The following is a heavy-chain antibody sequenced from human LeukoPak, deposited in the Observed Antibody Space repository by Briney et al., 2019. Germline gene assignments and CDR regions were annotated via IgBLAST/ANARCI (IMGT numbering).Heavy chain of an antibody. CDR1: DGSISNYY. CDR3: ARTKMLLVVSDGFDI. J-gene: IGHJ3*02. V-gene: IGHV4-59*08. CDR2: IYYTGST. Sequence: SETLSLTCTVSDGSISNYYWSWIRQPPGKGLQWIGYIYYTGSTNYNPSLKSRVSISIDTSKNQFSLKLSSVTAADTAVYYCARTKMLLVVSDGFDIWGPRTMVTVSS. D-gene: IGHD2-8*01.